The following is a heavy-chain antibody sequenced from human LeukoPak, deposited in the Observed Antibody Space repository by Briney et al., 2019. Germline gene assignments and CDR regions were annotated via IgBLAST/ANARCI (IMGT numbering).Heavy chain of an antibody. V-gene: IGHV3-74*03. D-gene: IGHD5-18*01. CDR1: GFTFSNYW. CDR3: ARGGSRQYNF. J-gene: IGHJ4*02. CDR2: INSDGSST. Sequence: GGSLRLSCAASGFTFSNYWMHWVRQAPGKGLVWVSRINSDGSSTTYADSVKGRFTISRDNAKNTLYLQMNSLRVEDTAVYYCARGGSRQYNFWGLGTLVTVSS.